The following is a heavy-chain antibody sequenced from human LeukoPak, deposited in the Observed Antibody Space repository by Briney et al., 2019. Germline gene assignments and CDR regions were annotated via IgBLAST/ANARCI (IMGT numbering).Heavy chain of an antibody. CDR1: GYSFSDYY. CDR3: ARLPKGTYVSFDR. V-gene: IGHV1-69-2*01. J-gene: IGHJ4*02. Sequence: ASVKVSCKVLGYSFSDYYTHWVQQAPGKGPVWMGFVDPEDGDTMYAAKFQGRLTITADMSKDTAYMELRDLRSDDTAVYYCARLPKGTYVSFDRWGQGTLVTVSS. D-gene: IGHD3-16*01. CDR2: VDPEDGDT.